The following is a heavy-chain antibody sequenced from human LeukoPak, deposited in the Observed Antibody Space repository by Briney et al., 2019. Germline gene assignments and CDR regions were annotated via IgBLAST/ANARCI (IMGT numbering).Heavy chain of an antibody. D-gene: IGHD4-23*01. CDR2: INPSGGST. CDR3: ARADYGGISDYYYYGLDV. Sequence: GASVKVSCKASGYIFTNYYMHWVRQAPGQGLEWMGLINPSGGSTSYAQKFQGRVTMTRDTSTNTVYMELSSLRSEDTAVYYCARADYGGISDYYYYGLDVWGQGTTVTVSS. CDR1: GYIFTNYY. J-gene: IGHJ6*02. V-gene: IGHV1-46*01.